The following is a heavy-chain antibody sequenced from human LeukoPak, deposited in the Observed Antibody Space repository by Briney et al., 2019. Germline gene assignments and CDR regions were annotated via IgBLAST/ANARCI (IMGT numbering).Heavy chain of an antibody. CDR2: ISPYNGNT. V-gene: IGHV1-18*04. J-gene: IGHJ4*02. D-gene: IGHD3-16*02. Sequence: GASVKVSCKASGYSFTGYGISWVRRAPGQGLEWMGSISPYNGNTKYAERFQDRFIMTTDTSTNTAYMELRSLRSDDTAVFYCARDQYDSVWGSYRPYFDYWSQGTLVTVSA. CDR3: ARDQYDSVWGSYRPYFDY. CDR1: GYSFTGYG.